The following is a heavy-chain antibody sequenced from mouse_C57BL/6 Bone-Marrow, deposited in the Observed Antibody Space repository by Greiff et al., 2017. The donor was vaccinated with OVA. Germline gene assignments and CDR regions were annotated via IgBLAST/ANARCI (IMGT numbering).Heavy chain of an antibody. Sequence: VQLQQSGAELVRPGASVKLSCTASGFNIKDDYMHWVKQRPEQGLEWIGWIDPEHGDTEYASKFQGKATITAATSSNTAYLQLSSLTSEDTAVYYCTTDGYFFYWYFDVWGTGTTVTVSS. CDR2: IDPEHGDT. V-gene: IGHV14-4*01. J-gene: IGHJ1*03. CDR1: GFNIKDDY. D-gene: IGHD2-3*01. CDR3: TTDGYFFYWYFDV.